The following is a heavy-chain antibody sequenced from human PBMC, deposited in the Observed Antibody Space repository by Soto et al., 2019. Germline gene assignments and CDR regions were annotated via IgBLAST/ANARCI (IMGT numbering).Heavy chain of an antibody. CDR3: PRGLYALDY. V-gene: IGHV3-7*01. CDR2: INQDGSEK. D-gene: IGHD2-2*01. J-gene: IGHJ4*02. CDR1: GFTFSSYW. Sequence: GGSLRLSCAASGFTFSSYWMTWVRQAPGKGLEWVANINQDGSEKYYVDSVKGRFTISRDNPKNSLYLQMNSLRAEDTAVYYCPRGLYALDYWGQGTLVPVSS.